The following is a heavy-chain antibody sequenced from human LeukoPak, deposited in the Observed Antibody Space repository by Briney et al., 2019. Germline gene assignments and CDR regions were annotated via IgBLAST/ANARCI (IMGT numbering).Heavy chain of an antibody. J-gene: IGHJ6*03. CDR1: GYTFTSYD. CDR2: MNPNSGNT. D-gene: IGHD3-10*01. V-gene: IGHV1-8*01. CDR3: VRGTPTMLRGRRSMGRINYYMDA. Sequence: ASVKVSCKASGYTFTSYDINWVRQATGQGLEWMGWMNPNSGNTGYAQKFQGRVTMTRNTSISTAYMELSSLRSEDTAVYYCVRGTPTMLRGRRSMGRINYYMDAWGKGTTVTVSS.